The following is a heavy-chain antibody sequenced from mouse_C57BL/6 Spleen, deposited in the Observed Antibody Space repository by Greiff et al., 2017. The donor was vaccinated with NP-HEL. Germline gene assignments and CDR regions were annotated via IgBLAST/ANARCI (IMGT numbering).Heavy chain of an antibody. D-gene: IGHD1-1*01. CDR1: GFNIKDYY. J-gene: IGHJ2*01. CDR3: TLYYYGSSSFDN. CDR2: IDPEDGDT. Sequence: VQLQQSGAELVRPGASVKLSCTASGFNIKDYYMHWVKQRPEQGLEWIGRIDPEDGDTEYAPKFQGKATMTADTSSNTAYLQLSSLTSEDTAVYYCTLYYYGSSSFDNWGQGTTLTVSS. V-gene: IGHV14-1*01.